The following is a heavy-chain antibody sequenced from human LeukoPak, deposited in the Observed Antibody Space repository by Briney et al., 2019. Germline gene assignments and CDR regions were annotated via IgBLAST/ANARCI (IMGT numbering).Heavy chain of an antibody. Sequence: SETLSLTCTVSGGSISSYYWSWIRQPPGKGLEWIGYIYYSGSTNYNPSLKSRVTISVDTSKNQFSLKLSSVTAADTAVYYCARGVGDYDFWSGYYANYNWFDPWGQGTLVTVSS. D-gene: IGHD3-3*01. CDR2: IYYSGST. J-gene: IGHJ5*02. CDR3: ARGVGDYDFWSGYYANYNWFDP. CDR1: GGSISSYY. V-gene: IGHV4-59*01.